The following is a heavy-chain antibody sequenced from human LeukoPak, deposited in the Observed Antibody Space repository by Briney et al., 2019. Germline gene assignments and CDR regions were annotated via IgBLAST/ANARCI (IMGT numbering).Heavy chain of an antibody. CDR2: FDPEDGET. CDR3: ARDQECFDY. D-gene: IGHD2/OR15-2a*01. J-gene: IGHJ4*02. CDR1: GYTLTELS. Sequence: ASVKVSCKVSGYTLTELSMHWVRQAPGKGLEWMGGFDPEDGETIYAQKFQGRVTMTRDTSTSTVHMELSGLRSEDAAVYYCARDQECFDYWGQGTLVTVSS. V-gene: IGHV1-24*01.